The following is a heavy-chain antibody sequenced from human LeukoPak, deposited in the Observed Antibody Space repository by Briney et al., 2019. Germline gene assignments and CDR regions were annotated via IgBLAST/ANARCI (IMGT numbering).Heavy chain of an antibody. V-gene: IGHV1-46*01. CDR2: INPSGGST. Sequence: ASVKVSCKASGYTFTSYYMHWVRQAPGQGLEWMGIINPSGGSTSYAQKFQGRVTMTRDTSISTAYMELSRLRSDDTAVYYCARGPYSSSWFGNFDYWGQGTLVTVSS. J-gene: IGHJ4*02. D-gene: IGHD6-13*01. CDR3: ARGPYSSSWFGNFDY. CDR1: GYTFTSYY.